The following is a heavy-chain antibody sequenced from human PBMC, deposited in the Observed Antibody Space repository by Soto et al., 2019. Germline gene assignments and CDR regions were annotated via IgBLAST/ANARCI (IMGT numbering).Heavy chain of an antibody. V-gene: IGHV4-59*08. CDR3: ARHRHFWQQLDYRFDY. J-gene: IGHJ4*02. D-gene: IGHD6-13*01. CDR2: IYYSGST. Sequence: SETLSLTCTVSGGSISSYYWSWIRQPPGKGLEWIGYIYYSGSTNYNPSLKSRVTISVDTSKNQFSLKLSPVTAADTAVYYWARHRHFWQQLDYRFDYWGQGTLVTVSS. CDR1: GGSISSYY.